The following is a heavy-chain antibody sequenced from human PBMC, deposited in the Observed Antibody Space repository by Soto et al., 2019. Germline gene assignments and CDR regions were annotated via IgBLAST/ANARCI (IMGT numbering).Heavy chain of an antibody. D-gene: IGHD2-15*01. CDR3: AREFCSGGNCYTYYFDP. Sequence: GGSLRLSCAASGLTFNRYWMHWVRHAPGKGLVWVSHINTDGSNTNYADSVKGRFTISRDNAKSTLFLQMNSLRDEDTAVYHCAREFCSGGNCYTYYFDPWGQGIPVTVSS. CDR1: GLTFNRYW. CDR2: INTDGSNT. J-gene: IGHJ5*02. V-gene: IGHV3-74*01.